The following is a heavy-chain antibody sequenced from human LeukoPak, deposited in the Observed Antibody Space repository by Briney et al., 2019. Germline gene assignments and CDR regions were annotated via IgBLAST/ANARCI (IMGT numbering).Heavy chain of an antibody. J-gene: IGHJ4*02. CDR2: IYYSGST. Sequence: SETLSLTCTVSGGSISSYYWSWIRQPPGKGPEWIGYIYYSGSTNYNPSLKSRVTISVDTSKNQFSLKLSSVTAADTAVYYCAKDRSCINDVCHGDFDYWGQGTLVTVSS. CDR3: AKDRSCINDVCHGDFDY. V-gene: IGHV4-59*12. D-gene: IGHD2-8*01. CDR1: GGSISSYY.